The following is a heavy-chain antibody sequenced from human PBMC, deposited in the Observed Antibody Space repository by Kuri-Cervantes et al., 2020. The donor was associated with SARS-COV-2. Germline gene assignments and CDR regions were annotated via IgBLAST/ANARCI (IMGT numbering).Heavy chain of an antibody. D-gene: IGHD2-15*01. V-gene: IGHV4-34*01. CDR2: INHSGST. CDR1: GGSFSGYY. CDR3: ARGDVVVVDDTSDYYGMDV. Sequence: SQTLSLTCAVYGGSFSGYYWSWIRQPPGRGLEWIGEINHSGSTNYNPSLESRVTMSVDTSRNQFSLKLSSVTAADTAVYYCARGDVVVVDDTSDYYGMDVWGKGTTVTVSS. J-gene: IGHJ6*04.